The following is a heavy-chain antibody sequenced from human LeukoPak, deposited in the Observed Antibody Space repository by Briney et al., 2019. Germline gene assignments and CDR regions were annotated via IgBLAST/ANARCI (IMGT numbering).Heavy chain of an antibody. Sequence: GGSLRLSCAASGFTFSSYGMHWVRQAPGKGLEWVAVISYDGSNKYYADSVKGRFTISRDNAKNSLYLQMNSLRAEDTAVYYCARAFEDYYGMDVWGQGTTVTVSS. CDR3: ARAFEDYYGMDV. V-gene: IGHV3-30*03. D-gene: IGHD3-10*01. CDR1: GFTFSSYG. J-gene: IGHJ6*02. CDR2: ISYDGSNK.